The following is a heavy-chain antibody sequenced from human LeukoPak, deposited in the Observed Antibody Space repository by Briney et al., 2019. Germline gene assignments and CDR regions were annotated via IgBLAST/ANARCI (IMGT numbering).Heavy chain of an antibody. Sequence: ASVKVSCNASGYTFTSYGISWVGQAPGQGLEWVGWMSAYNGDTNYAQNLQGRVTMTKDTSPSTAYLARSSLRSDHPAVDYFSRTLYGDYFNAFDIWGQGTMVTVSS. V-gene: IGHV1-18*01. CDR1: GYTFTSYG. CDR2: MSAYNGDT. D-gene: IGHD4-17*01. CDR3: SRTLYGDYFNAFDI. J-gene: IGHJ3*02.